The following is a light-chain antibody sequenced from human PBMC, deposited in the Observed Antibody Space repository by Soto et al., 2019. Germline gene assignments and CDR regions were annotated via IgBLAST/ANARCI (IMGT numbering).Light chain of an antibody. CDR1: SSDVGTYDF. CDR3: CLYAVTFYV. Sequence: QSALTQPRSVSGSPGQSVTISCTGTSSDVGTYDFVSWYQQHPGKAPRLMIFDVSERPSGVPDRFSGSKSGNTASLTISGLQPEDEDDYYCCLYAVTFYVFGTGTKVTVL. J-gene: IGLJ1*01. CDR2: DVS. V-gene: IGLV2-11*01.